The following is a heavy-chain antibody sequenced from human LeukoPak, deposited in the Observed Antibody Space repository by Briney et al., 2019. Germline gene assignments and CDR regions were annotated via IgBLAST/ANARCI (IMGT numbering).Heavy chain of an antibody. V-gene: IGHV4-61*08. Sequence: SETLSLTCTVSGGSISSGDYYWSWIRQPPGKGLEWIGYVFYGGSTIYNPSLKSRITISVDTSKNQFSLKLSSVTAVDTAVYYCAGGWGNFDYWGQGTLVTVSS. CDR3: AGGWGNFDY. D-gene: IGHD3-16*01. J-gene: IGHJ4*02. CDR2: VFYGGST. CDR1: GGSISSGDYY.